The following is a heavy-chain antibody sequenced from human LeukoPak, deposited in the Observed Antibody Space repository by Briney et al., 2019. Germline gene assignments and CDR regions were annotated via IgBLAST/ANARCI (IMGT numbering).Heavy chain of an antibody. CDR3: ARHDPIVGTPDAFDI. CDR1: GGSISSYY. D-gene: IGHD1-26*01. J-gene: IGHJ3*02. V-gene: IGHV4-59*08. CDR2: IYYSGST. Sequence: SETLSLTCTVSGGSISSYYWSRIRQPPGKGLEWIAYIYYSGSTDYNPSLKSQVTISLDTSKNQFSLKLSSVTAADTAVYYCARHDPIVGTPDAFDIWGQGTMVTVSS.